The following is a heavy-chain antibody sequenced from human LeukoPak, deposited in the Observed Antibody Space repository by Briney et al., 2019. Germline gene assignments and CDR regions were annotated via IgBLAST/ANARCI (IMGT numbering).Heavy chain of an antibody. CDR1: EFTFSDYI. D-gene: IGHD2-2*01. CDR3: ARVLEGYCSSTSCSDFDY. J-gene: IGHJ4*02. Sequence: GGSLRLSCVASEFTFSDYIMNWVRQAPGKGLEWVSSISSSSSYIYYADSVKGRFTISRDNAKNSLYLQMNSLRAEDTAVYYCARVLEGYCSSTSCSDFDYWGQGTLVTVSS. V-gene: IGHV3-21*01. CDR2: ISSSSSYI.